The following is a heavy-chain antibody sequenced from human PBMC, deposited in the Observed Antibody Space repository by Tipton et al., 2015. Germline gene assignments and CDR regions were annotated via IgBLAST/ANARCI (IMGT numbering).Heavy chain of an antibody. V-gene: IGHV4-38-2*01. CDR2: FYHSGDT. D-gene: IGHD4-23*01. Sequence: WVRQPPGKGLEWIGSFYHSGDTLYNPSLKSRVTISVDTSKTQFSLKMNSMTASDTAVYYCARARGRHGGLFDSWGQGILVTVSP. J-gene: IGHJ4*02. CDR3: ARARGRHGGLFDS.